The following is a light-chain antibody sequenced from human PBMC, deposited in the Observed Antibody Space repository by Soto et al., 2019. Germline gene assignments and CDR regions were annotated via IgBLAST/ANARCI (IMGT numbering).Light chain of an antibody. V-gene: IGKV1-6*01. CDR3: LQEYNYPRT. J-gene: IGKJ1*01. CDR2: DAS. CDR1: QAISSA. Sequence: ANQLTQSPSSLSASVGDRVTITCRASQAISSALAWYQQKPGKPPKLLIYDASNLHSGVPSRFSGSGSGTDFTLTINNLQAEDFATYYCLQEYNYPRTFGQGTKVDNK.